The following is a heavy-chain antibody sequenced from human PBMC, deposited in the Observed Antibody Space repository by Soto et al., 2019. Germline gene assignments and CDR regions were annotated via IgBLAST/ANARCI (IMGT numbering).Heavy chain of an antibody. CDR2: IYYSGNT. J-gene: IGHJ5*02. CDR3: ARGYSNSWTGWFDP. CDR1: GGSISSSSHY. D-gene: IGHD6-13*01. V-gene: IGHV4-39*01. Sequence: QLQLQESGPGLVKPSETLSLTCIVSGGSISSSSHYWGWIRQPPGKGLEWIGSIYYSGNTYYNPSLKSRVTISVDTSKNQFSLKVSSVTAADTAVYYCARGYSNSWTGWFDPWGQGTLVTVSS.